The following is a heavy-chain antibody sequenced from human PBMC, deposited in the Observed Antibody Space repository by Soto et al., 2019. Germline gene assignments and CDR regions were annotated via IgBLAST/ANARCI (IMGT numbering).Heavy chain of an antibody. J-gene: IGHJ6*02. Sequence: QVQLQESGPGLVKPSQTLSLTCTVSGGSISSGGYYWTWIRQHPAKGLEWIGYNYYSGITYYNPSLKSRVTISLDTSKNQFSLKLSSVTAADTAVYYCARGSSIAGLYYGMDVWGQGTTVTVSS. V-gene: IGHV4-31*03. CDR2: NYYSGIT. CDR3: ARGSSIAGLYYGMDV. CDR1: GGSISSGGYY. D-gene: IGHD6-6*01.